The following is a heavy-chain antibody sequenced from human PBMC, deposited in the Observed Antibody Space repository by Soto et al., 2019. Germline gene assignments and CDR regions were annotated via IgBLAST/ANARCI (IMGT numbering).Heavy chain of an antibody. CDR2: IKQDGSEK. CDR3: ATSRPWGGSSSWYVYYYYGMDV. V-gene: IGHV3-7*01. D-gene: IGHD6-13*01. J-gene: IGHJ6*02. CDR1: GFTFSSYW. Sequence: GGSLRLSCAASGFTFSSYWMSWVRQAPGKGLEWVANIKQDGSEKYYVDSVKGRFTISRDNAKNSLYLQMNSLRAEDTAVYYCATSRPWGGSSSWYVYYYYGMDVWGQGTTVTVSS.